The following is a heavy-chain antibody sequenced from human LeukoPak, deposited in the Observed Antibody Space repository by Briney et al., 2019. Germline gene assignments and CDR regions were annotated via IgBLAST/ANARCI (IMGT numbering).Heavy chain of an antibody. J-gene: IGHJ5*02. D-gene: IGHD2-15*01. CDR2: IYYSGST. V-gene: IGHV4-59*01. CDR1: GGSISSYY. Sequence: SETLSLTCTVSGGSISSYYWSWIRQPPGKGLEWIGYIYYSGSTNYNPSLKSRVTISVDTSKSQFSLKLSSVTAADTAVYYCARGGWGYCSGGSCPNWFDPWGQGTLVTVSS. CDR3: ARGGWGYCSGGSCPNWFDP.